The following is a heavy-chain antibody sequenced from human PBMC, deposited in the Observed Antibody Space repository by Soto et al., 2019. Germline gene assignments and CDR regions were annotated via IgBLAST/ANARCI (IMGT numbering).Heavy chain of an antibody. CDR1: DGAIRSGEYY. V-gene: IGHV4-31*03. Sequence: TLSLTCSVADGAIRSGEYYWSWIRQHPGKGLEWIGYVYYRGSTYYNPSLKSRVTISADTSKSQFSLKLSSVTAAETAVYYCASDHRWSHHYYGMDVWGQGTTVTASS. D-gene: IGHD2-15*01. CDR2: VYYRGST. CDR3: ASDHRWSHHYYGMDV. J-gene: IGHJ6*02.